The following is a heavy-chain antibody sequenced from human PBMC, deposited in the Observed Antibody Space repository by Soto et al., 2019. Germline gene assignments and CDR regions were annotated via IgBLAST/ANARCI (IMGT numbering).Heavy chain of an antibody. CDR1: GYSFVTYW. CDR2: IYPGNSET. CDR3: ARHRSQWLSVGEHEGFDI. Sequence: GESLKISCQASGYSFVTYWIGWVRQMPGKVLEWMGIIYPGNSETKYSPPFQGQVTFSVDKSNSTAYLQWSTLKASDTATYYCARHRSQWLSVGEHEGFDIWGLGXRVTV. D-gene: IGHD6-19*01. V-gene: IGHV5-51*01. J-gene: IGHJ3*02.